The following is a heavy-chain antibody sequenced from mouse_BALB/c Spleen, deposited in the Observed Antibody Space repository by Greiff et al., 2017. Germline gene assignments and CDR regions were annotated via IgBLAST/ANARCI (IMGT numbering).Heavy chain of an antibody. V-gene: IGHV1-7*01. J-gene: IGHJ2*01. CDR1: GYTFTSYW. Sequence: VQLQQSGAELAKPGASVKMSCKASGYTFTSYWMHWVKQRPGQGLEWIGYINPSTGYTEYNQKFKDKATLTADKSSSTAYMQLSSLTSEDSAVYYCEKWNYYGSRSFDYWGQGTTLTVSS. D-gene: IGHD1-1*01. CDR3: EKWNYYGSRSFDY. CDR2: INPSTGYT.